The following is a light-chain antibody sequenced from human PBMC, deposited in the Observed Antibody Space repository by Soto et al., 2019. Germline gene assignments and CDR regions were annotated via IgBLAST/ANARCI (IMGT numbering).Light chain of an antibody. CDR2: AAS. CDR1: LRISNY. CDR3: QQSYSTPLT. J-gene: IGKJ4*01. V-gene: IGKV1-39*01. Sequence: DMEMTQSPSSLSASVGDRVTITCRASLRISNYLNWYQRKPGKAPEFLIYAASSLQSGVPSRFSGSGSGTDFTLTISSLQPEDFATYYCQQSYSTPLTFGGGTKVEMK.